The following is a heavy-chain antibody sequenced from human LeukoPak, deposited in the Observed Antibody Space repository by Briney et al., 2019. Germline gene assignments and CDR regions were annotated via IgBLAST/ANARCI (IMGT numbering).Heavy chain of an antibody. V-gene: IGHV4-34*01. CDR1: SGSFSAYY. Sequence: SETLSLTCAVYSGSFSAYYWSWIRQPPGKGLEWIGEINHSGSTNYNPSLESRVTVLVDKSKNQLSLKLRSVTAADTAVYYCARGRENYSRAGFGYWAQGTLVIVSS. CDR2: INHSGST. CDR3: ARGRENYSRAGFGY. J-gene: IGHJ4*02. D-gene: IGHD4-11*01.